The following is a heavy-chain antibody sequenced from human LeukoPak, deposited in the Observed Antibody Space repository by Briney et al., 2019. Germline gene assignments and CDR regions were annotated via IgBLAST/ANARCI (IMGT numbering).Heavy chain of an antibody. J-gene: IGHJ4*02. CDR2: IKSKTDGGTT. D-gene: IGHD1-26*01. V-gene: IGHV3-15*01. Sequence: GGSLRLSCAASGFTFSNAWMSWVRQAPGKGLEWVGRIKSKTDGGTTDYAAPVKGRFTISRDDSKNTLYLQINSLKTEDTAVYYCTSRDSGSYLDFDYWGQGTLVTVSS. CDR3: TSRDSGSYLDFDY. CDR1: GFTFSNAW.